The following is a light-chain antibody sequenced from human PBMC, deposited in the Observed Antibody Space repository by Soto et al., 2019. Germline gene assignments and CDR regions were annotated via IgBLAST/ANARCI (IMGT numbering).Light chain of an antibody. CDR1: NSNIGGYYV. V-gene: IGLV2-23*03. J-gene: IGLJ2*01. Sequence: QSALTQPASVSGSPGQSITISCTGTNSNIGGYYVVSWYQQRPGKAPKLMIYEGSQRPSGVSTRFSGSKSGNTASLTISGLQAEDGADYYCCSYEGSGTFVIFGGGTKLTVL. CDR2: EGS. CDR3: CSYEGSGTFVI.